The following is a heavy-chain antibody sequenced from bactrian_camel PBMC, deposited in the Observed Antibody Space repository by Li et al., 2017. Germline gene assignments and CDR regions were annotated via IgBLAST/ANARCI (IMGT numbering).Heavy chain of an antibody. CDR2: IDLGDGTA. J-gene: IGHJ6*01. Sequence: DVQLVESGGGSVQTGGSLRLSCAASGYIYNRPCMGWFRQAPGKEREGVAIIDLGDGTAWYADSVKGRFTISRDNAKNTLYLEMNSLETEDTAVYYCATSRVGPFGYWGQGTQVTVS. CDR3: ATSRVGPFGY. V-gene: IGHV3S31*01. CDR1: GYIYNRPC.